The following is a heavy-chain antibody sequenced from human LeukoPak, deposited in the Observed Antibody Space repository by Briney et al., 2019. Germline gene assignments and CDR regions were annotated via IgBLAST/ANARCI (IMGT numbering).Heavy chain of an antibody. V-gene: IGHV4-34*01. J-gene: IGHJ6*03. CDR2: INHSGNT. CDR1: GGSFSGYY. CDR3: ARADYSSSWSHEYFYMDV. D-gene: IGHD6-13*01. Sequence: PSETLSLTCAVYGGSFSGYYWSWIRQPPGKGLEWIGEINHSGNTYYNPSLKSRVTMSVDTSKNQFSLNLRSVTAADTAVYYCARADYSSSWSHEYFYMDVWGKETTVTVSS.